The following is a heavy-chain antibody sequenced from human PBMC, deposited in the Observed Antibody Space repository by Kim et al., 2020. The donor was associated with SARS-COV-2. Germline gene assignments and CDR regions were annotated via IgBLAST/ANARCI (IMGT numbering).Heavy chain of an antibody. D-gene: IGHD3-10*01. V-gene: IGHV3-30*18. CDR2: ISYEGSKK. J-gene: IGHJ3*01. CDR3: AKVRQILWLGEGRGGFDL. Sequence: GGSLRLSCTASGFNFNNYAMHWVRQSPGKGLEWVAVISYEGSKKCYAGSLKGRFTDSRDYSKNTLCLQMNILSAEDTAIYYCAKVRQILWLGEGRGGFDLWGQGTRVTISS. CDR1: GFNFNNYA.